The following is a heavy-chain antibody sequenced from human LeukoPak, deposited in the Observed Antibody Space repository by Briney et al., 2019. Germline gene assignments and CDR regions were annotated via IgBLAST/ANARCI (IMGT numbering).Heavy chain of an antibody. V-gene: IGHV3-23*01. Sequence: PGGSLRLSCAASGFTFSSYAMTWVRQAPGKGLEWVSAISGSGGSTYYADSVKGRFTISRDNSKNTLYLQMNSLRAEDTAVYYCARARPGDYGDYGENYYYYMDVWGKGTTVTVSS. CDR2: ISGSGGST. CDR1: GFTFSSYA. D-gene: IGHD4-17*01. CDR3: ARARPGDYGDYGENYYYYMDV. J-gene: IGHJ6*03.